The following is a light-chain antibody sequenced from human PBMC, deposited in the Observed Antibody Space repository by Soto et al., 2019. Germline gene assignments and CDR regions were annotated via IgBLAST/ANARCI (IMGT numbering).Light chain of an antibody. CDR3: QKYNSAPLT. J-gene: IGKJ1*01. CDR2: SAS. CDR1: RDIRNY. V-gene: IGKV1-27*01. Sequence: DIQMTQSPSSVSASVGDRVTITCRASRDIRNYLAWYQQQPGKAPKLLMFSASILQSGVPSRFSGSGSGTDFTLTITSLQPEDVATYYCQKYNSAPLTFGQGTKVEVK.